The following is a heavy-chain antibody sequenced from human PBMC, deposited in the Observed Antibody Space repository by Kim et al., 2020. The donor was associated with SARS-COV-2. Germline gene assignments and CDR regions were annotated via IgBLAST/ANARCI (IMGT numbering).Heavy chain of an antibody. CDR1: GFTFSNAW. CDR3: TTEDYDRGGMDV. CDR2: IKSKTDGGTT. D-gene: IGHD3-22*01. J-gene: IGHJ6*02. V-gene: IGHV3-15*01. Sequence: VGSLRLSCAASGFTFSNAWMSWVRQAPGKGLEWVGRIKSKTDGGTTDYAAPVKGRFTISRDDSKNTLYLQMNSLKTEDTAVYYCTTEDYDRGGMDVWGQGTTVTVSS.